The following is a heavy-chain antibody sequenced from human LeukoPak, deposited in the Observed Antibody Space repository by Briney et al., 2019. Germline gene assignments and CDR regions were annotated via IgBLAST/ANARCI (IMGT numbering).Heavy chain of an antibody. CDR1: GFTFSSYA. CDR3: AKDNSVFGWLPLDY. V-gene: IGHV3-23*01. Sequence: GGSLRLPCAASGFTFSSYAMSWVRQAPGKGLEWVSAISGSGGSTYYADSVKGRFTISRDNSKNTLYLQMNSLRAEDTAVYYCAKDNSVFGWLPLDYWGQGTLVTVSS. CDR2: ISGSGGST. D-gene: IGHD3-3*01. J-gene: IGHJ4*02.